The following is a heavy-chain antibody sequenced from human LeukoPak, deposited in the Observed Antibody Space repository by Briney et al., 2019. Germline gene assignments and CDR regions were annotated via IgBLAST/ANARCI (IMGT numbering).Heavy chain of an antibody. D-gene: IGHD2-2*03. Sequence: ASVKVSCKASGYTFTSYDINWVRQATGQGLEWMEWMNPNSGNTGYAQKFQGRVTITRNTSISTAYMELSSLRSEDTAVYYCARVVLDLIYYYYYMDVWGKGTTVTISS. CDR2: MNPNSGNT. J-gene: IGHJ6*03. V-gene: IGHV1-8*03. CDR3: ARVVLDLIYYYYYMDV. CDR1: GYTFTSYD.